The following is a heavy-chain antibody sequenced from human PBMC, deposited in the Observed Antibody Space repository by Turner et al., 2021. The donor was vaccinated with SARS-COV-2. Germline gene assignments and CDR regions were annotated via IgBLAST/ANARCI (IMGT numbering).Heavy chain of an antibody. Sequence: QVQLLQSGAEVRKPGASVKVSCKVSGSSLRQLSIHWVRQAPGKGFDWLEGLKQKNGWEINEQKLKEKVTMMEVSSINRASMERSSLKSDDTAVYYCTKDIADYVYWRGQVGGGYGMDVWGQGTTVTVSS. D-gene: IGHD3-3*01. J-gene: IGHJ6*02. CDR3: TKDIADYVYWRGQVGGGYGMDV. CDR2: LKQKNGWE. V-gene: IGHV1-24*01. CDR1: GSSLRQLS.